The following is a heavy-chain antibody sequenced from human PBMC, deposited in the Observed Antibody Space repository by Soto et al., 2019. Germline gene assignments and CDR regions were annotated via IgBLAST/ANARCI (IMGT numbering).Heavy chain of an antibody. Sequence: HVQLQESGPGLVKPSETLSLTCTVSGGSISSYYWSWIRQPPGKGLEWIGHISYSGSTNYNPSLKSRVTISVETSKSQFSLKLSSVTAADTAVYYCARGQGQWLVLWGQGTLVTVSS. CDR2: ISYSGST. V-gene: IGHV4-59*01. CDR1: GGSISSYY. CDR3: ARGQGQWLVL. J-gene: IGHJ4*02. D-gene: IGHD6-19*01.